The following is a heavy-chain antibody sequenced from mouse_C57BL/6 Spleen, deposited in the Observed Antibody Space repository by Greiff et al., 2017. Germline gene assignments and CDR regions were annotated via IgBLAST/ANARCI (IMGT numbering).Heavy chain of an antibody. D-gene: IGHD4-1*02. CDR2: LRNKANNHAT. CDR1: GFSFSDAW. CDR3: TRPTGHYYAMYD. Sequence: EVHLVESGGGLVQPGGSLKLSCAASGFSFSDAWMDWVRQSPETGLEWVAELRNKANNHATYYAESVKGRFTISRDDSKSIVYLQMNSLRAEDTGIYYCTRPTGHYYAMYDWGQGASVTVSS. V-gene: IGHV6-6*01. J-gene: IGHJ4*01.